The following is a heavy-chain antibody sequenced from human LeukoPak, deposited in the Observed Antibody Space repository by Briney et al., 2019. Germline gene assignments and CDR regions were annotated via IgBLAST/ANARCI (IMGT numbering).Heavy chain of an antibody. J-gene: IGHJ4*02. V-gene: IGHV3-11*04. CDR1: GFTFSDSY. CDR2: ITTSGSTI. Sequence: PGGSLRLSCAASGFTFSDSYMTWIRQAPGKGLEWVSYITTSGSTISADPLKGRLAISRDNAKNSLYLQMNSLRAGDTAVYYCAREDNSNWNIDYWGQGDLVTVFS. D-gene: IGHD1-1*01. CDR3: AREDNSNWNIDY.